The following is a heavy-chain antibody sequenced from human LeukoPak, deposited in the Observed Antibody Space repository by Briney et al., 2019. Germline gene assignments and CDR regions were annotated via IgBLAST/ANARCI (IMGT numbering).Heavy chain of an antibody. J-gene: IGHJ1*01. CDR2: INKDGSST. Sequence: GGSLRLSCAASGFTFSNYAMSWVRQAPGKGLMWVSHINKDGSSTSYADSVKGRFTISRDNAKNTLYLQMSSLRAEDTALYYCARPLYGDFAKYFQRWGQGTLVTVSS. D-gene: IGHD4-17*01. CDR1: GFTFSNYA. V-gene: IGHV3-74*01. CDR3: ARPLYGDFAKYFQR.